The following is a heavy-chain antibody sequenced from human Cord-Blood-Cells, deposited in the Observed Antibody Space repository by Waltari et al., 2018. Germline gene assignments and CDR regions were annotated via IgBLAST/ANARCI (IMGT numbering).Heavy chain of an antibody. D-gene: IGHD6-13*01. Sequence: QVQLQQWGAGLLKPSETLSLTCAVYGGSFSGYYWSWIRQPPGKGLEWIGEINHSGRPNYNPSLKSRVTISVDTSKNQFSLKLSSVTAADTAVYYCARGPRIAAADDWYFDLWGRGTLVTVSS. CDR2: INHSGRP. V-gene: IGHV4-34*01. CDR1: GGSFSGYY. J-gene: IGHJ2*01. CDR3: ARGPRIAAADDWYFDL.